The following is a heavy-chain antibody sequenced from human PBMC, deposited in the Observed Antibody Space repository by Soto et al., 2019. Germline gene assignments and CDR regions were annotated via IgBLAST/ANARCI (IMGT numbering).Heavy chain of an antibody. V-gene: IGHV4-34*01. J-gene: IGHJ6*01. CDR2: VHPSGST. Sequence: PSETLSLTCAFFIASLGDHYWSWIRQSPDKGLDSIGEVHPSGSTDYNPSLKSRLTLSLDTSKNQFSLKVASVTAADTAVYFCARGKPSGYRFGPRNFFYYGLDVWGPGTTVTVSS. CDR1: IASLGDHY. D-gene: IGHD5-18*01. CDR3: ARGKPSGYRFGPRNFFYYGLDV.